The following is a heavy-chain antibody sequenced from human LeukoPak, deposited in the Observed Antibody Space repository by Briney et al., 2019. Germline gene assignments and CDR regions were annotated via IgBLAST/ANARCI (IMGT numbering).Heavy chain of an antibody. D-gene: IGHD3-22*01. V-gene: IGHV3-30*04. CDR3: ARIFVVIKAWDY. CDR2: ISYDGSNK. Sequence: GGSLRLSCAASGFTFSSYAMHWVRQAPGKGLEWVAVISYDGSNKYYADSVKGRFTISRDNSKNTLYLQMNSPRAEDTAVYYCARIFVVIKAWDYWGQGTLVTVSS. CDR1: GFTFSSYA. J-gene: IGHJ4*02.